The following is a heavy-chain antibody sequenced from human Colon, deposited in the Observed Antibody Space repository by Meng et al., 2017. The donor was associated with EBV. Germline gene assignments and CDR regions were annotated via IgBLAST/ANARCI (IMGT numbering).Heavy chain of an antibody. J-gene: IGHJ3*02. CDR1: GGAIRSSSYH. D-gene: IGHD3-9*01. CDR2: IYYSGST. Sequence: QRQLEESGPGLVKPSETLSLTCTVSGGAIRSSSYHWGWIRQPPGKGLEWIGNIYYSGSTYYNPSLKSRVTISVDTSKNQFSLKLSSVTAADTAVYYCARDDYDILTGYYNSRAFDIWGQGTMVTVSS. CDR3: ARDDYDILTGYYNSRAFDI. V-gene: IGHV4-39*07.